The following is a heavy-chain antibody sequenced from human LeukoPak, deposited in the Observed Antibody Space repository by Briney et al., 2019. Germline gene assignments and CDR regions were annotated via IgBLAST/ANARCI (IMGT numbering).Heavy chain of an antibody. D-gene: IGHD6-13*01. J-gene: IGHJ4*02. CDR2: INSDGSST. CDR1: GFTFSSYW. CDR3: ARTHLAAARPSSIDY. V-gene: IGHV3-74*01. Sequence: PGGSLRLSCAASGFTFSSYWMHWVRQAPGKGLAWVSRINSDGSSTSYADSVKGRFTISRDNAKNTLYLQMNSLRAEDTAVYYCARTHLAAARPSSIDYWGQGTLVTVSS.